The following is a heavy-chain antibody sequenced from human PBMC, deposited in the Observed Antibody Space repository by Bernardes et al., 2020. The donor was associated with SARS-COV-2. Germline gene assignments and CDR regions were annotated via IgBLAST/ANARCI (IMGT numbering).Heavy chain of an antibody. D-gene: IGHD1-26*01. CDR2: IYPGDSDI. CDR1: GYSFNHYW. J-gene: IGHJ4*02. CDR3: ARESGDFYFDL. Sequence: GESLKISCKGSGYSFNHYWIGWVRQMPGKGLEWMAIIYPGDSDIRYSPSFPGHVTISADKSINTVYLEWRSLKASDTAVYYCARESGDFYFDLWGQGSLVTVSS. V-gene: IGHV5-51*01.